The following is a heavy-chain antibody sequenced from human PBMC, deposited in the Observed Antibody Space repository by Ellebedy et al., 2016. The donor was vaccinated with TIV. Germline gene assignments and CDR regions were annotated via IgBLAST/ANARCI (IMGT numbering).Heavy chain of an antibody. CDR3: ARGGFGSWFDY. V-gene: IGHV3-30-3*01. J-gene: IGHJ4*02. D-gene: IGHD6-13*01. CDR2: ISYAGTNK. Sequence: PGGSLRLSCAASGLTFRSYDVHLVRQAPGKGLEWVAAISYAGTNKEDADSVKGRFTISRDNSKNTVYLQMNSLRAEDTAVYYCARGGFGSWFDYWGPGTLATVSS. CDR1: GLTFRSYD.